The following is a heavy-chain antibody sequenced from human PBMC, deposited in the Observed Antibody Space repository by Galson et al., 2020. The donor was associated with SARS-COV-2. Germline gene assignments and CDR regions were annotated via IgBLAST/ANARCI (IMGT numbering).Heavy chain of an antibody. Sequence: ETSETLSLTCTVSGDSISRYYWSWIRQSTGKGLEWIGRLYGSGTTKYNPSFQGRLAMSVDTSKNQLFLKLNSVTAADTATYYCVRDFLNWDDSFDIWGPGARVTVS. CDR1: GDSISRYY. J-gene: IGHJ3*02. CDR3: VRDFLNWDDSFDI. D-gene: IGHD1-1*01. CDR2: LYGSGTT. V-gene: IGHV4-4*07.